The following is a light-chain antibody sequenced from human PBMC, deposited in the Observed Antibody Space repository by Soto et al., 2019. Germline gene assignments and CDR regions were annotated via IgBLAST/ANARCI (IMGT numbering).Light chain of an antibody. J-gene: IGKJ1*01. V-gene: IGKV3-20*01. Sequence: AIPQAPGSLPLSPWATGCLSCSASQSLTSSYLAWYQQKPGRAPRLLIYDASSRATGIPDRFSGSGSGTDFTLTISRLEPEDFAVYYCQQYGNSRWTFGQGTKVDIK. CDR2: DAS. CDR3: QQYGNSRWT. CDR1: QSLTSSY.